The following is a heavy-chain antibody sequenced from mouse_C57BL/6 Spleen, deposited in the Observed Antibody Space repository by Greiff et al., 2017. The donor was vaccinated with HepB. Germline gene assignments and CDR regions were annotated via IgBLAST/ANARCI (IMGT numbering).Heavy chain of an antibody. D-gene: IGHD1-1*01. J-gene: IGHJ4*01. CDR3: ARVIFYYGSSYPAMDY. CDR2: IYPGDGDT. CDR1: GYAFSSSW. Sequence: QVQLQQSGPELVKPGASVKISCKASGYAFSSSWMNWVKQRPGKGLEWIGRIYPGDGDTNYNGKFKGKATLTADKSSSTAYMQLSSLTSEDSAVYFCARVIFYYGSSYPAMDYWGQGTSVTVSS. V-gene: IGHV1-82*01.